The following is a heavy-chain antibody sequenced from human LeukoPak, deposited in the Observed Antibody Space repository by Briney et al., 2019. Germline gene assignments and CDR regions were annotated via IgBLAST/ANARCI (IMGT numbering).Heavy chain of an antibody. D-gene: IGHD5-24*01. V-gene: IGHV4-4*07. Sequence: PSETLSLTCTVSGGSISSYYWSWIRQPAGKGLEWIGRIYTSGSTNYNPSLKSRVTISVDTSKNQFSLKLSSVTAADTAVYYCARGWAQESSDAFDIWGQGTMVTVSS. CDR1: GGSISSYY. J-gene: IGHJ3*02. CDR3: ARGWAQESSDAFDI. CDR2: IYTSGST.